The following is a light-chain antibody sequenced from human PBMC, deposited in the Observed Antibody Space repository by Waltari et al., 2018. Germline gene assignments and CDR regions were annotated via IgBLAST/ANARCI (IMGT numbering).Light chain of an antibody. CDR1: QSVPSNY. CDR3: QQYGSSPPT. J-gene: IGKJ3*01. CDR2: GAS. V-gene: IGKV3-20*01. Sequence: EVVLTQSPGTLSLSPGERATLSCRASQSVPSNYLAWYQQKPRQAPRLLIYGASFRATGIPDRFSGSGSGSDFTLTINRLEPEDFVVYSCQQYGSSPPTFGPGTTVDIK.